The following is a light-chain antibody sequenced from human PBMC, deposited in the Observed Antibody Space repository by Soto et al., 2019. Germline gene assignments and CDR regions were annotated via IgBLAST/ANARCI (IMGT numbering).Light chain of an antibody. J-gene: IGLJ2*01. CDR3: QVWDTSTAL. CDR2: SDN. Sequence: SYELTQPLSVSVALGQTARITCGGSNIGSKNVHWYQQKPGQAPVLVIYSDNSRPSGIPERVSGSNSGSTATLTISRAQAGDEADYYCQVWDTSTALIGGGTKLTVL. V-gene: IGLV3-9*01. CDR1: NIGSKN.